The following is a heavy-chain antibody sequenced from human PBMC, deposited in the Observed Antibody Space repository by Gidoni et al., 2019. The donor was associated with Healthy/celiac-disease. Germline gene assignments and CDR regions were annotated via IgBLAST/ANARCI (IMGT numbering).Heavy chain of an antibody. CDR1: GFTFTSYG. CDR3: AKAVDTAMRGYGMDV. CDR2: ISGSGGST. Sequence: EVQLVESGGGLVQTGGSLRLSCAACGFTFTSYGKSWVRQAPGKGLGWGSAISGSGGSTYYADSVKGRVTISSDNSKNTLYLQMNSLRAEDTAVYYCAKAVDTAMRGYGMDVWGQGTTVTVSS. V-gene: IGHV3-23*04. J-gene: IGHJ6*02. D-gene: IGHD5-18*01.